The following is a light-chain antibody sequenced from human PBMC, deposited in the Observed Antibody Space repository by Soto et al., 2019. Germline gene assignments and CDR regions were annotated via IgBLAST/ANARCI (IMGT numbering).Light chain of an antibody. CDR3: QQRTDRPPWT. CDR2: DAS. J-gene: IGKJ1*01. Sequence: EIVLTQSPATLSLSPGERATLSCRASQSIGLAIAWYQHKPGQAPRRLIFDASQRATGSPARFRGSGSGTDFTLSISSLEPEDFAVYYCQQRTDRPPWTFGQGTKVESK. CDR1: QSIGLA. V-gene: IGKV3-11*01.